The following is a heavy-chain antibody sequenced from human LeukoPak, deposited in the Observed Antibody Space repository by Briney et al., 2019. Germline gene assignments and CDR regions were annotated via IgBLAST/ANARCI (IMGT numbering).Heavy chain of an antibody. J-gene: IGHJ4*02. Sequence: GGSLRLSCAASGFTFSSYAMNWVRQAPGKGLEWVASIHQHGNEKYFVDSVRGRFTISRDNAKNSLYLQMSSLRAEDTAVYYCATLNGPLFEYWGQGTLVTVSS. CDR1: GFTFSSYA. CDR2: IHQHGNEK. V-gene: IGHV3-7*01. CDR3: ATLNGPLFEY. D-gene: IGHD2-8*01.